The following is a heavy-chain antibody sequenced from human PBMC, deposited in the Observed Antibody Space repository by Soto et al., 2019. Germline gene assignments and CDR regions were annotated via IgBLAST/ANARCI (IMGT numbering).Heavy chain of an antibody. V-gene: IGHV1-69*08. CDR1: GGTFSSYT. CDR2: IIPILGIA. J-gene: IGHJ4*02. Sequence: QVQLVQSGAEVKKPGSSVKVSCKASGGTFSSYTISWVRQAPGQGLEWMGRIIPILGIANYAQKFQGRVTITADKSTSTAYMELSSLRSEDTAVYYCARDRAIAARYLDYWGQGTLVTVSS. CDR3: ARDRAIAARYLDY. D-gene: IGHD6-6*01.